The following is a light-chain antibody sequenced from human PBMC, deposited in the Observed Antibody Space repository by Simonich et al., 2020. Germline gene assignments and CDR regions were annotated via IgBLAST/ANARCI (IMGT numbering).Light chain of an antibody. CDR1: QSVLYRSNNKNY. CDR3: QQYYSTPWK. V-gene: IGKV4-1*01. J-gene: IGKJ1*01. Sequence: DIVMTQSPDSLAVSLGERATINCKSSQSVLYRSNNKNYLAWYRQKPGQPPKLLIYCASTRESGVPDRFSGSGSGTDFTLTISSLQAEDVAVYYCQQYYSTPWKFGQGTKVEIK. CDR2: CAS.